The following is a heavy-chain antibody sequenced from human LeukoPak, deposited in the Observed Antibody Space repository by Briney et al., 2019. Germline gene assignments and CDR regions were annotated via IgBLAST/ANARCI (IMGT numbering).Heavy chain of an antibody. CDR1: GFSFSGYG. V-gene: IGHV3-30*02. CDR3: ARGLRSFDY. CDR2: IRSDGSKK. Sequence: GGSLRLSCAASGFSFSGYGMHWVRQAPGKGLEWVAYIRSDGSKKSYADSVKGRFTISRDNSKNTLYLQMNSLRAEDTAVYYCARGLRSFDYWGQGTLVTDSS. D-gene: IGHD4-17*01. J-gene: IGHJ4*02.